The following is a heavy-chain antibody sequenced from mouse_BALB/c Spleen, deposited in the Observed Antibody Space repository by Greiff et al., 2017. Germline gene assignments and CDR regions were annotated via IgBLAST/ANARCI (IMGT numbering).Heavy chain of an antibody. J-gene: IGHJ4*01. D-gene: IGHD1-1*01. V-gene: IGHV1-54*01. Sequence: VQLQQSGAELVRPGTSVKVSCKASGYAFTNYLIEWVKQRPGQGLEWIGVINPGSGGTNYNEKFKGKATLTADKSSSTAYMQLSSLTSDDSAVYFCARRGDYSYYAMDYWGQGTSVTVSS. CDR3: ARRGDYSYYAMDY. CDR2: INPGSGGT. CDR1: GYAFTNYL.